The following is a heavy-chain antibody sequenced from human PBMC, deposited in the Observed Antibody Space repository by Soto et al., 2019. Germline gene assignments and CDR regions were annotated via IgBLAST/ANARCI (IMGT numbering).Heavy chain of an antibody. CDR2: ISGSGGST. D-gene: IGHD3-22*01. V-gene: IGHV3-23*01. Sequence: EVQLLESGGGLVQPGGSLRLSCAASGFTFSSYAMSWVRQAPGKGLEWVSAISGSGGSTYYADSVKGRFAMSRDNSKNPLYVQMNSLRVDDTAVYYCAKGLLYDSRNYYFDFWGQGTLVTVSS. CDR1: GFTFSSYA. J-gene: IGHJ4*02. CDR3: AKGLLYDSRNYYFDF.